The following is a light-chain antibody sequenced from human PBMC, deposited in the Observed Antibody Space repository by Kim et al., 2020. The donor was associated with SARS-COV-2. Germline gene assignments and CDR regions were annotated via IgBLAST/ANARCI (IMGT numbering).Light chain of an antibody. CDR2: DAF. V-gene: IGKV3-11*01. CDR3: QQRSNWYT. J-gene: IGKJ2*01. Sequence: LSLSPGESATLSCSASQSIGSSLAWYQHKPGQAPRLLIYDAFNRATGIPARFSGSGSGTDFTLTISSLEPEDFAVYYCQQRSNWYTFGQGTRLEI. CDR1: QSIGSS.